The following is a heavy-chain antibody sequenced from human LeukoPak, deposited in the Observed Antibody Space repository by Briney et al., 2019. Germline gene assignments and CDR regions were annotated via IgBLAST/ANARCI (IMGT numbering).Heavy chain of an antibody. J-gene: IGHJ4*02. CDR1: GFTFDDYA. V-gene: IGHV3-9*01. CDR2: ISWNSGSI. D-gene: IGHD5-24*01. Sequence: PGGSLRLSCAASGFTFDDYAMHWVRQAPGKGLEWVSGISWNSGSIGYADSVKGRFTISRDNAKNSLYLQMNSLRAEDTALYYCARIDMATLDYWGQGTLVTVSS. CDR3: ARIDMATLDY.